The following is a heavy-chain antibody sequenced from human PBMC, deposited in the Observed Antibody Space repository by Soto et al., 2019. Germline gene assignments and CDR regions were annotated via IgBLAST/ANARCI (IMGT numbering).Heavy chain of an antibody. J-gene: IGHJ5*02. CDR1: GFTFSTYA. D-gene: IGHD5-12*01. CDR3: AKGGPTFLNGFGP. Sequence: PGGSLRLSCAASGFTFSTYAMNWVRLAPGKGLEWISVISNSGHSTFYADSVKGRFTISRDNSKNTLYLQMNNLRADDTAAYYCAKGGPTFLNGFGPCGQGALVTVS. V-gene: IGHV3-23*01. CDR2: ISNSGHST.